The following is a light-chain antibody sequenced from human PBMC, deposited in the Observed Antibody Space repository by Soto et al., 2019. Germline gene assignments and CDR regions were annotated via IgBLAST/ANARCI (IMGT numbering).Light chain of an antibody. V-gene: IGLV2-14*03. CDR2: DVS. J-gene: IGLJ1*01. CDR1: SSDVGGYDY. CDR3: SSYTHRNTV. Sequence: QSALTQPASVSGSPGQSITISCTGTSSDVGGYDYVSWYQHHPGKAPKLMIYDVSNRPSGVSNRFSGSKSGNTASLTISGLQAEDEADFYCSSYTHRNTVFGTGTKLTVL.